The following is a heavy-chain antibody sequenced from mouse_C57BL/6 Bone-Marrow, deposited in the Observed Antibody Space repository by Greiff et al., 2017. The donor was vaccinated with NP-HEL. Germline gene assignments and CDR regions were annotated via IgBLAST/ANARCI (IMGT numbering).Heavy chain of an antibody. CDR2: IYPRDGSN. Sequence: QVQLKESGPELVKPGASVKLSCKASGYTFTSYDINWVKQRPGQGLEWIGWIYPRDGSNKYNEKFKGKATLTVDTSSSTAYMELHSLTSEDSAVYFCARHYGTLRGCPWFAYWGQGTLVTVSA. V-gene: IGHV1-85*01. CDR3: ARHYGTLRGCPWFAY. J-gene: IGHJ3*01. CDR1: GYTFTSYD. D-gene: IGHD1-1*01.